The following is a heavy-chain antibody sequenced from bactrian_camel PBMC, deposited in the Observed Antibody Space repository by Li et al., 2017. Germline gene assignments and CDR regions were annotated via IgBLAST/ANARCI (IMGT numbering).Heavy chain of an antibody. Sequence: VQLVESGGGSVQAGGSLTLSCTASGYSVSSACMGWFRQAPGKEREGVAGIDVDGSTNYADSVKGRFAISKDDAKCTLNLQMNSLKPEDTAMYFCAAGGDARGGWRPHLTRQFDYNYWGQGTQVTVS. CDR2: IDVDGST. D-gene: IGHD7*01. CDR1: GYSVSSAC. V-gene: IGHV3S1*01. CDR3: AAGGDARGGWRPHLTRQFDYNY. J-gene: IGHJ4*01.